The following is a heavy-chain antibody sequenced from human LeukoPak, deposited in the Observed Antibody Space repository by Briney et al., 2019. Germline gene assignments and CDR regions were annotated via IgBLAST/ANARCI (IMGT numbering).Heavy chain of an antibody. V-gene: IGHV1-46*01. D-gene: IGHD2-2*01. CDR2: INPSGGST. Sequence: ASVKVSCKASGYTFTSYYMHWVRQAPGQGLEWMGIINPSGGSTSYAQKFQGRVTMTRDTSTSTVYMELSSLRSEDTAVYYCARDQGLIVVVPAAIPGLDVWGQGTTVTVSS. CDR3: ARDQGLIVVVPAAIPGLDV. CDR1: GYTFTSYY. J-gene: IGHJ6*02.